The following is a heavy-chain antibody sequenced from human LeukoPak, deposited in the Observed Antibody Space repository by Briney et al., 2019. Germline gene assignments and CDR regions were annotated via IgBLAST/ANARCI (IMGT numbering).Heavy chain of an antibody. CDR2: IYYSGST. V-gene: IGHV4-59*08. Sequence: SETLSLTCTVSGGSISSYYWNWIRQPPGKGLEWIGYIYYSGSTNYNPSLKSRVTMSVDTSKNQFSLKLSSVTAADTAVYYCARQSTVMSYHYMDVWGKGTTVTISS. D-gene: IGHD4-11*01. J-gene: IGHJ6*03. CDR3: ARQSTVMSYHYMDV. CDR1: GGSISSYY.